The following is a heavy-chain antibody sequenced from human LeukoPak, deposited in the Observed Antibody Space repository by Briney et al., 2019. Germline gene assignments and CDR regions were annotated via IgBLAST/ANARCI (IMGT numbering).Heavy chain of an antibody. CDR1: GFTFSSYA. CDR2: ISGSGGST. Sequence: PGGSLRLSCAASGFTFSSYAMSWVRQAPGKGLEWVSAISGSGGSTYYADSVKGRFTISRDNSKNTLYLQMNSLRAEDAAVYYCANIGSSWGDWGPGYWGQGTLVTVSS. D-gene: IGHD7-27*01. CDR3: ANIGSSWGDWGPGY. V-gene: IGHV3-23*01. J-gene: IGHJ4*02.